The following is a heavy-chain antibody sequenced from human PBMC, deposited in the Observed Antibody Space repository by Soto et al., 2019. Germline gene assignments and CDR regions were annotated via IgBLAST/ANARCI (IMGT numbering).Heavy chain of an antibody. D-gene: IGHD6-19*01. CDR1: GYTFTSYD. J-gene: IGHJ6*02. V-gene: IGHV1-8*01. Sequence: ASVKVSCKASGYTFTSYDINWVRQATGQGLEWMGWMNPNSGNTGYAQKFQGRVTMTRNTSISTVYMEMSSLRSEDTAVYYCAIAIGSSGWFGSGYYYYYGMDVWGQGTTVTVSS. CDR2: MNPNSGNT. CDR3: AIAIGSSGWFGSGYYYYYGMDV.